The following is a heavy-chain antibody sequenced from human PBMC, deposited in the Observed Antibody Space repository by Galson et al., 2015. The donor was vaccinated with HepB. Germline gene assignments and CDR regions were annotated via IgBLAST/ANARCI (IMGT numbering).Heavy chain of an antibody. CDR2: ISGSGGST. D-gene: IGHD2-2*02. CDR3: AKDPPNCSSTSCYIFDY. J-gene: IGHJ4*02. V-gene: IGHV3-23*01. Sequence: SLRLSCAASGFTFSSYAMSWVRQAPGKGLEWVSAISGSGGSTYYADSVKGRFTISRDNSKNTLYLQMNSLRAEDTAVYYCAKDPPNCSSTSCYIFDYWGLVTLVTVSS. CDR1: GFTFSSYA.